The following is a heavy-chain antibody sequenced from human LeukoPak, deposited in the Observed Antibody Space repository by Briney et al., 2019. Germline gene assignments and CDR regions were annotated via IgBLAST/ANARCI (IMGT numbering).Heavy chain of an antibody. D-gene: IGHD6-6*01. CDR2: ISPTGSTT. CDR1: GFSFSGHW. CDR3: ARGPNSNWSGLDF. Sequence: GGSLRLSCTASGFSFSGHWMHWARQLPGKGLVWVSRISPTGSTTSYADSVKGRFTVSRDNAKNTLYLQVNNLRAEDTAVYYCARGPNSNWSGLDFWGQGTRSPSPQ. J-gene: IGHJ4*02. V-gene: IGHV3-74*01.